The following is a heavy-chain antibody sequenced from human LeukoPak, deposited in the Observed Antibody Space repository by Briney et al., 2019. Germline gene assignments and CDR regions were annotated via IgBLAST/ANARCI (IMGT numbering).Heavy chain of an antibody. D-gene: IGHD3-9*01. CDR1: GGSISSYY. CDR2: IYTSGST. V-gene: IGHV4-4*07. J-gene: IGHJ6*02. CDR3: AGGSGYFYWLLNYYYYGMDV. Sequence: PSETLSLTCTVSGGSISSYYWSWIRQPAGKGLEWIGRIYTSGSTNYNPSLKSRVTMSVDTSKNQFSLKLSSVTAADTAVYYCAGGSGYFYWLLNYYYYGMDVWGQGTTVTVSS.